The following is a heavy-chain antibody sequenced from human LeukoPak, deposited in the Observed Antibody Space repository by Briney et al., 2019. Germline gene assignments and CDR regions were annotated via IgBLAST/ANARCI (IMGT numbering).Heavy chain of an antibody. CDR2: ISYDGSDK. J-gene: IGHJ6*02. CDR1: GFTFSNYA. D-gene: IGHD3-22*01. Sequence: GGSLRLSCAASGFTFSNYAMHWVRQAPGKGLEWVAVISYDGSDKYYADSVKGRFTISRDNSKNTLYLQMNSLRAEDAAVYYCARVLDGSGYYLTYYYYGRDVWGQGTTVSVSS. V-gene: IGHV3-30*04. CDR3: ARVLDGSGYYLTYYYYGRDV.